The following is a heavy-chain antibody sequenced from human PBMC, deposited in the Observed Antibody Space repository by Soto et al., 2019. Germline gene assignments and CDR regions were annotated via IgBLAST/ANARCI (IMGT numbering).Heavy chain of an antibody. CDR3: ARFGYLKPQGHYYGMDV. J-gene: IGHJ6*02. D-gene: IGHD3-10*01. Sequence: ASVKVSCKASGYTFTSYYMHWVRQAPGQGLEWMGIINPSGGSTSYAQKFQGRVTMTRDTSTSTVYMELSSLRSEDTAVYYCARFGYLKPQGHYYGMDVWCQGITVTVS. CDR1: GYTFTSYY. CDR2: INPSGGST. V-gene: IGHV1-46*01.